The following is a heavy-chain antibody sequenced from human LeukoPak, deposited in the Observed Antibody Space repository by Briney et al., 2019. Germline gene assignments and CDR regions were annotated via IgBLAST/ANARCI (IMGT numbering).Heavy chain of an antibody. CDR3: ARDPDCGSNGCHTPPFDY. V-gene: IGHV3-7*01. CDR2: IKQDGSEK. CDR1: GFTFSSYW. J-gene: IGHJ4*02. Sequence: TGGSLRLSCAASGFTFSSYWMSWVRQAPGKGLEWVANIKQDGSEKYYVDSVKGRFTISRDNAKNSLYLQMNSLRAEDTAVYYCARDPDCGSNGCHTPPFDYWGQGTLVTVSS. D-gene: IGHD2-2*01.